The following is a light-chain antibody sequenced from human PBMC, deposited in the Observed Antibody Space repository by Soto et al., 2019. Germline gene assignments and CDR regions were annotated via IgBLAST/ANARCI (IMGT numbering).Light chain of an antibody. J-gene: IGLJ1*01. CDR1: SSNIGAAYD. V-gene: IGLV1-40*01. CDR3: SAYTSSDTGV. Sequence: QAVVTQPPSVSGAPGQRVTISCTGSSSNIGAAYDVHWYQQLPGTAPKLLIYANTNRPSGVPGRFSGSKSGTSASLAITGLQAEDEADYYCSAYTSSDTGVFGTGTKLTVL. CDR2: ANT.